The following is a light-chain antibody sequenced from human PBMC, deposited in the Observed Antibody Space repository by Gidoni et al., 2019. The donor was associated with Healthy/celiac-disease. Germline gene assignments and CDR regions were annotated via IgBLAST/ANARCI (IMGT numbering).Light chain of an antibody. CDR1: QSVSSY. J-gene: IGKJ3*01. Sequence: EIVLTQSPATLSLSPGERATLPGRDSQSVSSYLAWYQQTPGQAPRLLIYDASNRATGIPARFSGSGSGTDFTLTISSLEPDDFAVYYCQQRSNSFTFGPGTKVDIK. CDR2: DAS. V-gene: IGKV3-11*01. CDR3: QQRSNSFT.